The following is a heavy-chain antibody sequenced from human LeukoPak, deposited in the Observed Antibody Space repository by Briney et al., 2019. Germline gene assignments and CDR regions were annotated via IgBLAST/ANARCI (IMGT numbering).Heavy chain of an antibody. D-gene: IGHD4-23*01. CDR1: GYTFTNYY. Sequence: ASVKVSCTTSGYTFTNYYMHWVRQAPGQGLEWMGIINPSGTSTTYAQKFQGRVTMTRDTSTSTDFMELSSLRPEDTAVYYCARHDLGGTSPFDYWGQGTLVTVSS. CDR2: INPSGTST. V-gene: IGHV1-46*01. CDR3: ARHDLGGTSPFDY. J-gene: IGHJ4*02.